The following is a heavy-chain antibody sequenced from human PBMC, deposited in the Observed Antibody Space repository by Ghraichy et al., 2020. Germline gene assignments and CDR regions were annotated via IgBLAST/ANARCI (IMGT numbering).Heavy chain of an antibody. Sequence: GGSLRLSCAASGFTFSGYAMSWVRQAPGKGLEWVSGISDSGGNTSYADSVKGRFTISRDNSKNTLYLQMNSLRAEDTAVFYCTKNSRSAWFEVKGDYSFYYMDVGGKGTTVTFSS. CDR1: GFTFSGYA. CDR2: ISDSGGNT. CDR3: TKNSRSAWFEVKGDYSFYYMDV. D-gene: IGHD6-13*01. J-gene: IGHJ6*03. V-gene: IGHV3-23*01.